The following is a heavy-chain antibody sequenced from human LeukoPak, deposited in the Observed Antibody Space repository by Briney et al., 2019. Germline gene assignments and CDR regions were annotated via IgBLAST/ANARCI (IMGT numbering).Heavy chain of an antibody. CDR2: IYYSGST. D-gene: IGHD2-21*01. J-gene: IGHJ5*02. CDR3: ARVVAGADYNWFDP. Sequence: WVRQLPGKGLEWIGSIYYSGSTYYNPSLKSRVTISVDTSKNQFSLKLSSVTAADTAVYYCARVVAGADYNWFDPWGQGTLVTVSS. V-gene: IGHV4-39*07.